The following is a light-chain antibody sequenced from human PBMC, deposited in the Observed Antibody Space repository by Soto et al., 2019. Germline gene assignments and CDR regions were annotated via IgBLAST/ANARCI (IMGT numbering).Light chain of an antibody. V-gene: IGKV1-5*01. CDR1: QSISSW. CDR2: DAS. Sequence: DIQMTQSPSALSASVGDRVTITCRASQSISSWLAWYQQKPGKAPRLLIYDASYLERGVPSRFSGSGSGTEFTLTSRDLQPDDIATYYCQQYNNFWTFGPGTKVEI. J-gene: IGKJ1*01. CDR3: QQYNNFWT.